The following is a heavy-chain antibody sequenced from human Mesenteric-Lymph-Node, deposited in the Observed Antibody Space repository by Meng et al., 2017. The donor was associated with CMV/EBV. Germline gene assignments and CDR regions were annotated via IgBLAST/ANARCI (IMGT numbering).Heavy chain of an antibody. CDR3: ARNPGGTGDFDS. D-gene: IGHD1-1*01. J-gene: IGHJ5*01. Sequence: CKASGYTFTGYYMHWVRQASGQGLEWLGWMSPYSGDTGYAQKFQGRVTLTRDTSISTAYMDLSSLTSEDTAVYYCARNPGGTGDFDSWGQGTLVTVSS. CDR1: GYTFTGYY. CDR2: MSPYSGDT. V-gene: IGHV1-8*02.